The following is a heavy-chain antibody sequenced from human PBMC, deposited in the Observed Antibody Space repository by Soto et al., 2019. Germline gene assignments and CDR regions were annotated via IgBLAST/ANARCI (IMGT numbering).Heavy chain of an antibody. CDR2: IYSGGST. V-gene: IGHV3-53*01. J-gene: IGHJ6*02. CDR3: ARRGDGVRYFDCLLDYYGIDV. CDR1: GFTVSSNY. Sequence: GGSLRLSCAASGFTVSSNYMSWVRQAPGKGLEWVAVIYSGGSTYYADSVKGRFTISRDNSKNTLYLQMNSLRADDTAVYYCARRGDGVRYFDCLLDYYGIDVWGQGTTVTVSS. D-gene: IGHD3-9*01.